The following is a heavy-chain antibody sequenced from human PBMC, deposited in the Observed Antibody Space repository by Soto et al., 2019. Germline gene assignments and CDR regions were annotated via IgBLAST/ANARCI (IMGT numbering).Heavy chain of an antibody. CDR1: GFSFSKYG. CDR3: ARTVDLSFCLDY. CDR2: IWYDGSQK. D-gene: IGHD4-17*01. V-gene: IGHV3-33*01. Sequence: QVQLVESGGGVVQPGRSLRLSCAASGFSFSKYGMHWVRQAPGKGLEWVAVIWYDGSQKYYGDSVKGRFTISRDNSKNTLYLQMNSLRVEDTAVYYCARTVDLSFCLDYWGQGTRVTVSS. J-gene: IGHJ4*02.